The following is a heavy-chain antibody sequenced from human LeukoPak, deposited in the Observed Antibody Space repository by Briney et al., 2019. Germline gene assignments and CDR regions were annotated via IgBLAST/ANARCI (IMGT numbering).Heavy chain of an antibody. V-gene: IGHV4-34*01. D-gene: IGHD2-2*01. Sequence: PSETLSLTCAVYGGSFSGYYWSWIRQPPGKGLEWIGEINHSGSTNYNPSLKSRVTISVDTSKNQFSLKLSSVTAADTAVYYCARGEIVVVPAAIVVVNWFDPWGQGTLVTVSS. CDR2: INHSGST. CDR3: ARGEIVVVPAAIVVVNWFDP. J-gene: IGHJ5*02. CDR1: GGSFSGYY.